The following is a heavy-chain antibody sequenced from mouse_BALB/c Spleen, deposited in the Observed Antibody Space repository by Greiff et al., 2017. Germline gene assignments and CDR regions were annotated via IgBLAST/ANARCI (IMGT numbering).Heavy chain of an antibody. J-gene: IGHJ2*01. CDR1: GFNIKDYY. Sequence: VHVKQSGAELVRSGASVKLSRTASGFNIKDYYMHWVKQRPEQGLEWIGWIDPENGDTEYAPKFQGKATMTADTSSNTAYLQLSSLTSEDTAVYYCNAWGGNYFPFDYWGQGTTLTVSS. CDR3: NAWGGNYFPFDY. D-gene: IGHD2-1*01. V-gene: IGHV14-4*02. CDR2: IDPENGDT.